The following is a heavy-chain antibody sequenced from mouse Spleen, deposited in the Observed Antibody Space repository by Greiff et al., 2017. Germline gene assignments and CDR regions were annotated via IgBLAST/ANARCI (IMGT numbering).Heavy chain of an antibody. V-gene: IGHV5-16*01. D-gene: IGHD2-12*01. Sequence: EVKLMESEGGLVQPGSSMKLSCTASGFTFSDYYMAWVRQVPEKGLEWVANINYDGSSTYYLDSLKSRFIISRDNAKNILYLQMSSLKSEDTATYYCARLPYYSYYSYDVDYAMDYWGQGTSVTVSS. J-gene: IGHJ4*01. CDR3: ARLPYYSYYSYDVDYAMDY. CDR1: GFTFSDYY. CDR2: INYDGSST.